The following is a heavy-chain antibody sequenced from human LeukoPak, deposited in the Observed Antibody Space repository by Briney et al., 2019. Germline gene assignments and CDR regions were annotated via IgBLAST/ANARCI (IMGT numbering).Heavy chain of an antibody. D-gene: IGHD1-1*01. V-gene: IGHV3-30*18. CDR3: AKDRMVHQYNQYGMDV. J-gene: IGHJ6*02. CDR1: GFTFSNYG. CDR2: ISYDGSNK. Sequence: PGGSLRLSCAASGFTFSNYGMHWVRQAPGKGLEWVAVISYDGSNKYYADSVKGRFTISRDNSKNTLYLQMNSLRGEDTAVFHCAKDRMVHQYNQYGMDVWGQGTTVTVSS.